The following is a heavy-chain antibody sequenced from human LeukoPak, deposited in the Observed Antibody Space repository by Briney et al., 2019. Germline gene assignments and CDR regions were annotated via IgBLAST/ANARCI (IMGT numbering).Heavy chain of an antibody. Sequence: ASVKVSCKASGYTFTSYYMRWVRQAPGQGLEWMGIINPSGGSTTYAQKFQGRVTMTRDTSTSTVYMELSSLRSEDTAVYYCAREGRIVGATTSYYFDYWGRGTLVTVSS. CDR3: AREGRIVGATTSYYFDY. D-gene: IGHD1-26*01. CDR1: GYTFTSYY. CDR2: INPSGGST. V-gene: IGHV1-46*01. J-gene: IGHJ4*02.